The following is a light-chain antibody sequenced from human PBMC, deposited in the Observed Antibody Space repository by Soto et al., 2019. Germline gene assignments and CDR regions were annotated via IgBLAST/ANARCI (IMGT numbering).Light chain of an antibody. CDR2: DVR. Sequence: QSALTQPASVSGSPGQSITISCTGTSRDVGGYNYVSWYQQHPGKAPILMIYDVRNRPSGVSNRFSGSKSVNTASLTISGLQAEDEADYYCSSYTTISTYVFGTGTKLTVL. J-gene: IGLJ1*01. CDR1: SRDVGGYNY. CDR3: SSYTTISTYV. V-gene: IGLV2-14*01.